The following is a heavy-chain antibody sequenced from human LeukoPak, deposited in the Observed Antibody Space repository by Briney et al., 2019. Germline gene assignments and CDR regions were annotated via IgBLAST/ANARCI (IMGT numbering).Heavy chain of an antibody. D-gene: IGHD4-17*01. J-gene: IGHJ4*02. Sequence: SETLSLTCTVSGGSVNSGGYYWTWIRQHPGKGLEWLGYIYYSGSTYYNPSLKSRITISLDTSKSQFSLNLTSVSAADTAFYFCARSSDYGDYDWGQGTLITVSS. V-gene: IGHV4-31*03. CDR1: GGSVNSGGYY. CDR3: ARSSDYGDYD. CDR2: IYYSGST.